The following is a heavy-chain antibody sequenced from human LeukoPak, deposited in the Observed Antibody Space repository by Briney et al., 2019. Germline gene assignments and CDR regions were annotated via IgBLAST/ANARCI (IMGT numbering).Heavy chain of an antibody. Sequence: PGGSLRLSCAASGFTFNNYAMSWVRQAPGKGLEWVSTISGSGGSTHYADSVRGRFTISRDNSKSTLLLQMNSLRAEDTAVYYCAKNELAYGGNCFDYWGQGTLVTVST. D-gene: IGHD4-23*01. CDR1: GFTFNNYA. J-gene: IGHJ4*02. CDR3: AKNELAYGGNCFDY. V-gene: IGHV3-23*01. CDR2: ISGSGGST.